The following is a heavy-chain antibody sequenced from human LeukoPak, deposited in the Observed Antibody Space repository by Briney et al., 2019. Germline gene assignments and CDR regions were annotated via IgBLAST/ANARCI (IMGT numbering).Heavy chain of an antibody. Sequence: SETLSLTCPVSGGSISSYYCSWIRQPPGKGLEWIGYIYYSGSTNYNPSLKSRVTISVDTSKNQFSLRLSSVTAADTAVCYCARGWGYFDYWGQGTLVTVSS. CDR2: IYYSGST. CDR3: ARGWGYFDY. CDR1: GGSISSYY. J-gene: IGHJ4*02. V-gene: IGHV4-59*01. D-gene: IGHD7-27*01.